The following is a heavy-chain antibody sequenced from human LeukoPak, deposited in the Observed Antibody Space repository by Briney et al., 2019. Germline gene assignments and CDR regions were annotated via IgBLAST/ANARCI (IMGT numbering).Heavy chain of an antibody. CDR1: GYSISSGYY. D-gene: IGHD2-2*02. CDR2: LYHSGST. V-gene: IGHV4-38-2*02. Sequence: SETLSLTCIVSGYSISSGYYWGWIRQPPGKGLEWIGNLYHSGSTSYNPSLRSRATISGDTSKNQFSLSLSSVTAADTAVYYCARECSSTTCYTRSFDPWGQGTLVTVSS. J-gene: IGHJ5*02. CDR3: ARECSSTTCYTRSFDP.